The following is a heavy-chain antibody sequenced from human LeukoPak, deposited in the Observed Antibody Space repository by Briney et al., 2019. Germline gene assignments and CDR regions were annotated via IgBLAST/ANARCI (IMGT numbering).Heavy chain of an antibody. D-gene: IGHD4-17*01. CDR2: INPNSGGT. V-gene: IGHV1-2*02. CDR3: ARAFDYGDYVGFDP. J-gene: IGHJ5*02. CDR1: GYTFTGYY. Sequence: ASVKVSCKASGYTFTGYYMHWVRQAPGQGLEWMGWINPNSGGTNYAQKFQGRVTMTRDTSISTAYMELSRLRSDDTAVYYCARAFDYGDYVGFDPWGQGTLVTVSS.